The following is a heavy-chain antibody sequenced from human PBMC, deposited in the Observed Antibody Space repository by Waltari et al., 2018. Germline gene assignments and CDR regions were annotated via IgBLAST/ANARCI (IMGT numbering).Heavy chain of an antibody. Sequence: QVQLQESGPGLVKPSGTLSLTCVVSGASISDSYWWTWVRQAPGKGLEWIGELYHSGATNYIPTLESRVSIALDTSKNQFSLKLKSVTAADTALYYCANTPVGSYLDSWGQGTLVTVSS. CDR2: LYHSGAT. CDR1: GASISDSYW. J-gene: IGHJ4*02. D-gene: IGHD3-10*01. CDR3: ANTPVGSYLDS. V-gene: IGHV4-4*02.